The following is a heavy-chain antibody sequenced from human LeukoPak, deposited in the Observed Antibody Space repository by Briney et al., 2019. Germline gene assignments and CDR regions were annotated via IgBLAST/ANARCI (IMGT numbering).Heavy chain of an antibody. CDR2: MNPNSGNT. D-gene: IGHD3-22*01. V-gene: IGHV1-8*02. CDR3: ARGSPMYYYDSSAPLDY. CDR1: GNTFIGYW. Sequence: ASVKVSCKASGNTFIGYWIHWVRQAPGQGLEWMGWMNPNSGNTGYAQKFQGRVNMTRNTAISTAYMELSSLRSEDTAVYYCARGSPMYYYDSSAPLDYWGQGTLVTVSS. J-gene: IGHJ4*02.